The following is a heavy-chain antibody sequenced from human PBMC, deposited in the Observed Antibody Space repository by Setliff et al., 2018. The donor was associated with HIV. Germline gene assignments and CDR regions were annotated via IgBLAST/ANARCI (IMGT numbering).Heavy chain of an antibody. CDR2: MDERGDS. Sequence: PSETLSLTCAVSGASTGSGRYSWSWIRQPPGKGLEWIGYMDERGDSYYNPSLKNRLTISVDGSTNQFSLRLLSVTAADTAMYYCARVGLYDTNGYYLYYFESWGQGRLVTVS. D-gene: IGHD3-22*01. CDR1: GASTGSGRYS. V-gene: IGHV4-30-2*01. CDR3: ARVGLYDTNGYYLYYFES. J-gene: IGHJ4*02.